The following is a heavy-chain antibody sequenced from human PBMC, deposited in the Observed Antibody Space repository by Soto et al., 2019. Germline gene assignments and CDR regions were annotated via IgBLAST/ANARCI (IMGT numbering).Heavy chain of an antibody. CDR3: EKDTNGSSWGEVDY. D-gene: IGHD6-13*01. Sequence: PGGSLRLSCAASGFTFSSYAMSWVRQAPGKGLEWVSAISGSGGSTYYADSVKGRFTISRDNSKNTLYLQMNSLRAEDTAVYYCEKDTNGSSWGEVDYWGQATLVTVSS. J-gene: IGHJ4*02. V-gene: IGHV3-23*01. CDR1: GFTFSSYA. CDR2: ISGSGGST.